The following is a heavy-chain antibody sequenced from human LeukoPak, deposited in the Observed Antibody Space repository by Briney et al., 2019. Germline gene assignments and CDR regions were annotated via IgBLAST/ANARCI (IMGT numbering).Heavy chain of an antibody. D-gene: IGHD3-3*01. CDR3: ARVRDGTQDYDFWSGYYLYNYYYYYMDV. CDR1: GYTFTSYE. V-gene: IGHV1-8*02. J-gene: IGHJ6*03. CDR2: MNPKSGNT. Sequence: ASVKVSCKASGYTFTSYEINWVRHATGQGLEWMGWMNPKSGNTNYAQKFQGRVTMTRNTSISTAYMELGSLRSEETAVYYCARVRDGTQDYDFWSGYYLYNYYYYYMDVWGKGTTVTVSS.